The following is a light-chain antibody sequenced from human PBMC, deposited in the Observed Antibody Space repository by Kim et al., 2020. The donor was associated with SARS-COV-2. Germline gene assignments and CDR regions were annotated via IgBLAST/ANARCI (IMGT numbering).Light chain of an antibody. Sequence: PASTSCTSSHSLVYSDGNTSLYWFQQRPGQSPRRLIYKVSIRDSGVPDRFSGSGSGTDFTLKISRVEAEDVGVYYCMQGRHWPWTFGQGTKVDIK. CDR2: KVS. J-gene: IGKJ1*01. CDR1: HSLVYSDGNTS. V-gene: IGKV2-30*01. CDR3: MQGRHWPWT.